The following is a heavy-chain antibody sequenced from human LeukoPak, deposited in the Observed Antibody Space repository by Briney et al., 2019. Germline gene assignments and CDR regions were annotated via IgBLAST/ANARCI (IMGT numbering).Heavy chain of an antibody. CDR2: IHSSGDTT. V-gene: IGHV1-46*01. J-gene: IGHJ4*02. CDR3: ARVIKGGYDFWSSPYYFDC. D-gene: IGHD3-3*01. Sequence: GESLKISCKGSGYSFSSYHIQWVRQAPGQGLAWMGIIHSSGDTTSYAQQFQGRVTMTRDTSTTTVYMELRSLRSEDTAVYYCARVIKGGYDFWSSPYYFDCWGPGTLVTVSS. CDR1: GYSFSSYH.